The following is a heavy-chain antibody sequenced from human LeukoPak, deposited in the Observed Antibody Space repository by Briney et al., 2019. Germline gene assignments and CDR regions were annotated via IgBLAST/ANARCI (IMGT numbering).Heavy chain of an antibody. Sequence: SQTLSLTCVVSGASVSSKNGAWNWIRQSPSRGLEWLGGTYYRSKWYNDYAESMEGRMTISQDTSKNQYSLHLNSVTPDDTAVYYCARDFGTTGWHTFDYWGQGTLVTVSS. CDR2: TYYRSKWYN. V-gene: IGHV6-1*01. CDR1: GASVSSKNGA. D-gene: IGHD6-19*01. J-gene: IGHJ4*02. CDR3: ARDFGTTGWHTFDY.